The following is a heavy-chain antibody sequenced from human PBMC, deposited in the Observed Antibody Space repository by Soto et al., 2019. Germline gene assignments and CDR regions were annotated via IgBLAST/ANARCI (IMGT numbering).Heavy chain of an antibody. CDR3: ARDTTYGSGSHPPVYYYGMDV. Sequence: ASVKVSCKASGYTFTGYYMHWVRQAPGQGLEWMGWINPNSGGTNYAQKFQGWVTMTRDTSISTAYMELSRLRSDDTAVYYCARDTTYGSGSHPPVYYYGMDVWGQGTTVTVSS. V-gene: IGHV1-2*04. CDR2: INPNSGGT. D-gene: IGHD3-10*01. J-gene: IGHJ6*02. CDR1: GYTFTGYY.